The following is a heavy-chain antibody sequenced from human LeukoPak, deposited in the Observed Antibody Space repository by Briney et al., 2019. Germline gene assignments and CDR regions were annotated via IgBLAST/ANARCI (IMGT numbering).Heavy chain of an antibody. CDR2: IIPIFGTA. V-gene: IGHV1-69*05. J-gene: IGHJ6*03. CDR3: GSPRVEMATIRDYYYMDV. CDR1: GGTFSSYA. D-gene: IGHD5-24*01. Sequence: SVKVSCKASGGTFSSYAISWVRQAPGQGLEWMGGIIPIFGTANYAQKFQGRVTITTDESTSTAYMELSSLRSEDTAVYYCGSPRVEMATIRDYYYMDVWGKGTTVTVSS.